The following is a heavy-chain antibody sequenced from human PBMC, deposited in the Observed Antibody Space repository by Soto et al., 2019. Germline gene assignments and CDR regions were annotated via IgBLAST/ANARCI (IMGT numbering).Heavy chain of an antibody. Sequence: WSLRLSFSSSGFTFSIHLMHWVRQVPAQWLVWVSRINGDGTSTGYADSVKGRFTISRDNAENTLYLLMNRLRAEDTALYYCARIPPSAVGATTEVDYWGQRSRVTGSA. J-gene: IGHJ4*02. CDR1: GFTFSIHL. V-gene: IGHV3-74*01. D-gene: IGHD1-26*01. CDR2: INGDGTST. CDR3: ARIPPSAVGATTEVDY.